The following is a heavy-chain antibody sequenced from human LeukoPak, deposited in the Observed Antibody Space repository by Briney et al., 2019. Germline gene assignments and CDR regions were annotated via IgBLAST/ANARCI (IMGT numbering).Heavy chain of an antibody. J-gene: IGHJ4*02. D-gene: IGHD3-16*01. Sequence: ASVKVSCKVSGYTLTELSMHWVRQAPGKGLEWMGGFDPEDGETIYAQKFQGRVTITRDTSASTAYMELSSLRSEDTAVYYCARAERGSYYDYWGQGTLVTVSS. CDR1: GYTLTELS. V-gene: IGHV1-24*01. CDR2: FDPEDGET. CDR3: ARAERGSYYDY.